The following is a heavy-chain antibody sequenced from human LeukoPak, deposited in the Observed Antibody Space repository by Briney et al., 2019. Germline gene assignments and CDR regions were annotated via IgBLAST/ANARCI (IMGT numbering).Heavy chain of an antibody. CDR1: GFTFSSYA. CDR3: ARENDLTQNYYYYYGMDV. CDR2: IYSGGST. D-gene: IGHD3/OR15-3a*01. Sequence: GGSLRLSCAASGFTFSSYAMSWVRQAPGKGLEWVSVIYSGGSTYYADSVKGRFTISRDNSKNTLYLQMNSLRAEDTAVYYCARENDLTQNYYYYYGMDVWGQGTTVTVSS. V-gene: IGHV3-66*01. J-gene: IGHJ6*02.